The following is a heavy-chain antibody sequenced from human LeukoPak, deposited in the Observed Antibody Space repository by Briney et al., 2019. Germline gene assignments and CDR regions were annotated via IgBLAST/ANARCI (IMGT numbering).Heavy chain of an antibody. CDR3: AKDIERGFDYTNSLDY. Sequence: GGSLGLSCAASGFTFSSYEMNWVRQAPGKGLEWVSYISSSVRTIYYADSVKGRFAISRDDSKNMVYLQMNSLRVEDTAVYYCAKDIERGFDYTNSLDYWGQGTLVTVSS. CDR1: GFTFSSYE. V-gene: IGHV3-48*03. CDR2: ISSSVRTI. J-gene: IGHJ4*02. D-gene: IGHD4-11*01.